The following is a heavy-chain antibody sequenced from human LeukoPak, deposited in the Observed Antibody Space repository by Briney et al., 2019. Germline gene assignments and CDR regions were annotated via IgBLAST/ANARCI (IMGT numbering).Heavy chain of an antibody. V-gene: IGHV3-21*01. J-gene: IGHJ6*03. D-gene: IGHD3-22*01. CDR3: ARDVPYYYDSSGYSYYYYYMDV. CDR2: ISSSSSYI. CDR1: GLTFSSYS. Sequence: PGGSLRLSCAASGLTFSSYSMNWVRQAPGKGLEWVSSISSSSSYIYYADSVKGRFTISRDNAKNSLYLQMNSLRAEDTAVYYCARDVPYYYDSSGYSYYYYYMDVWGKGTMVTVSS.